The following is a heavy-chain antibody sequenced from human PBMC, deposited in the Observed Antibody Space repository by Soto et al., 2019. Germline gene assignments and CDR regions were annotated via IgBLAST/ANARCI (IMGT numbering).Heavy chain of an antibody. V-gene: IGHV1-18*01. D-gene: IGHD3-22*01. CDR1: GYTFTRYG. Sequence: VSVKVSCKASGYTFTRYGISWVRQATGQGLEWMGWISAYNGDTKYAEKLQGRVTMTRDASTSTAYMELGSLRSDDTAVYYCARSSNLYDSSGYLDYWGQGTLVTVSS. J-gene: IGHJ4*02. CDR2: ISAYNGDT. CDR3: ARSSNLYDSSGYLDY.